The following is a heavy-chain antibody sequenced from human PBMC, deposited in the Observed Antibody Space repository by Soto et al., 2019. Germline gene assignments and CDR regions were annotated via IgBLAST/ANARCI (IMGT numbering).Heavy chain of an antibody. J-gene: IGHJ4*02. Sequence: ASVKVSCKAFGFIFNNYAISWVRQAPGQGLEWMGWISANSGNTNYAQKLQGRVTMTTDTSTNTAYMELRSLRSDDTAVYYCATAANYDRSGRGFWRRRTMVTVSS. CDR1: GFIFNNYA. D-gene: IGHD3-22*01. V-gene: IGHV1-18*04. CDR3: ATAANYDRSGRGF. CDR2: ISANSGNT.